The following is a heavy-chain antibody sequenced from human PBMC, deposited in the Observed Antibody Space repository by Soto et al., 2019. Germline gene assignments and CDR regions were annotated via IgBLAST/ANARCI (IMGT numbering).Heavy chain of an antibody. V-gene: IGHV3-48*01. Sequence: EVQLVESGGGLVQPGGSLRLSCAASGLTFSSYSMNWVRQAPGKGLEWVSDISTSSTTIHYADSVKGRFTISRDNAKNPLYLQINSLRAEDAAVYYCVMGYYFDYRGKGTLVTVSS. CDR3: VMGYYFDY. D-gene: IGHD2-8*01. J-gene: IGHJ4*02. CDR2: ISTSSTTI. CDR1: GLTFSSYS.